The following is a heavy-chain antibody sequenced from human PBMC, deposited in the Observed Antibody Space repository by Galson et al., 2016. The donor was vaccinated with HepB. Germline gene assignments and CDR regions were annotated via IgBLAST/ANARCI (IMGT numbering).Heavy chain of an antibody. CDR1: GFTFNRRG. D-gene: IGHD2-8*01. CDR3: AKRHGYCTPVGCSVDS. Sequence: SLRLSCAASGFTFNRRGMHWVRQAPGKGLEWVAADSMDGRRKFYAVSVKGRFTISRDNSNNMLFLQMSSLRVDDTADYYCAKRHGYCTPVGCSVDSWGQGTLVSVSS. CDR2: DSMDGRRK. V-gene: IGHV3-30*18. J-gene: IGHJ4*02.